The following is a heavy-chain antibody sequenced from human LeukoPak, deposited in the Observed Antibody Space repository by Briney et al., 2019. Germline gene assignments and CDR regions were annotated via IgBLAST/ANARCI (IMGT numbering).Heavy chain of an antibody. CDR1: GYTFTGYY. CDR3: ARGGVGIVVVPAEDWFDP. V-gene: IGHV1-2*02. J-gene: IGHJ5*02. D-gene: IGHD2-2*01. Sequence: ASVKVSCKAPGYTFTGYYMHWVRQAPGQGLEWMGWINPNSGGTNYAQKFQGRVTMTRDTSISTAYMELSRLRSDDTAVYYCARGGVGIVVVPAEDWFDPWGQGTLVTVSS. CDR2: INPNSGGT.